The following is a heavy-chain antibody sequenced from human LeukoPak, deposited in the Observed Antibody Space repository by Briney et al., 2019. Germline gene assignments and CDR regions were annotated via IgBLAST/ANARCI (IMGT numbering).Heavy chain of an antibody. V-gene: IGHV1-2*02. D-gene: IGHD4-23*01. CDR3: AKAHPHTTVVTPDY. J-gene: IGHJ4*02. Sequence: ASVKVSCKASGYTFTGYYMHWVRQAPGQGLEWMGWINPNSGGTNYAQKFQGRVTMTRDTSISTAYMELSRLRSDDTAVYYCAKAHPHTTVVTPDYWGQGTLVTVSS. CDR2: INPNSGGT. CDR1: GYTFTGYY.